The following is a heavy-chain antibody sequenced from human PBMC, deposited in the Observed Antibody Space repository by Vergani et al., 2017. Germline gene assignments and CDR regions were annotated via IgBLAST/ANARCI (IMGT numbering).Heavy chain of an antibody. CDR3: AXDLLPNYDFWSGYSHAYYYYYGMDV. J-gene: IGHJ6*02. D-gene: IGHD3-3*01. V-gene: IGHV3-74*01. Sequence: EVQLVESGGGLVQPGGSLRLSCAASGFTFSSYWMHWVRQAPGKGLVWASRINSDGSSTSYADSVKGRFTISRDNAKNTLYLQMNSLRAEDTAVYYCAXDLLPNYDFWSGYSHAYYYYYGMDVWGQXP. CDR2: INSDGSST. CDR1: GFTFSSYW.